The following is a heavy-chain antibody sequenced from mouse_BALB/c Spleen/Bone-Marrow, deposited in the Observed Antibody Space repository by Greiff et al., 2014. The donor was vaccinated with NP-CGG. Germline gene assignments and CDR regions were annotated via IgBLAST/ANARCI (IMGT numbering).Heavy chain of an antibody. CDR1: GYTFSSYW. J-gene: IGHJ3*01. CDR2: ILPGSGSI. V-gene: IGHV1-9*01. Sequence: VQLQQSGAELMKPGASVKVSCKATGYTFSSYWIEWVKQRPGHGLEWIGEILPGSGSIKNNEKFKGKATFTADTSSNTAYMQLSSLTSEGSAVYYCASPIYYGNYGFAYWGQGTLVTVSA. D-gene: IGHD2-1*01. CDR3: ASPIYYGNYGFAY.